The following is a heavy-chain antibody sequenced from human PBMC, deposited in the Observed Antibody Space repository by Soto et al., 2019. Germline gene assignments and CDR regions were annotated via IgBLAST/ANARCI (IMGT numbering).Heavy chain of an antibody. Sequence: QVQLVQSGAEVKKPGSSVKVSCKASGGTFSSYAISWVRQAPGQGLEWMGGIIPIFGTANYAQKFQGRVTITADESTSTAYMELSSLRSEVTAVYYCAGHCSGGSCYHDAFDSWGQGTMVTVSS. J-gene: IGHJ3*02. CDR3: AGHCSGGSCYHDAFDS. D-gene: IGHD2-15*01. CDR2: IIPIFGTA. V-gene: IGHV1-69*12. CDR1: GGTFSSYA.